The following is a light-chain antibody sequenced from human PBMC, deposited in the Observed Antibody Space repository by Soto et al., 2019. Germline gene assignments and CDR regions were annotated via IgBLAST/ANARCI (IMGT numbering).Light chain of an antibody. V-gene: IGLV1-51*01. CDR3: GAWDSSLSAVV. Sequence: QSVLTQPPSVSAAPGQKVTISCSGSSSNIGNNYVSWYQQFPGTAPKLLIYDNNKRPSVIPDRFSGSKSGTSATLGITGLQTGDEADFYCGAWDSSLSAVVFGGGTQLTVL. CDR2: DNN. J-gene: IGLJ2*01. CDR1: SSNIGNNY.